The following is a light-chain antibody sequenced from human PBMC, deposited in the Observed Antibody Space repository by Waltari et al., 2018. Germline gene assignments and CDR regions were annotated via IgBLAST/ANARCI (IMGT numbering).Light chain of an antibody. CDR2: LGS. V-gene: IGKV2-28*01. CDR3: MQALQTPYT. Sequence: DIVMTQSPLSLPVTPGQPASISCRSSQSLLHSKGYNSFDWYLQKPGQSPQLLIYLGSNRASGVPDRFSGSGSGTDFTLKISRVEAEDVGVYYCMQALQTPYTFGQGTKLEIK. CDR1: QSLLHSKGYNS. J-gene: IGKJ2*01.